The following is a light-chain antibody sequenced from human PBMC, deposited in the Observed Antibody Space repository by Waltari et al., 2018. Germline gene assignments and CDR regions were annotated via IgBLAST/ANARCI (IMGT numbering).Light chain of an antibody. J-gene: IGKJ4*01. CDR3: QQYGTSVPGV. Sequence: EIVLTQSPGTLSLSPGERATLFCRASQPVNFNYVAWYQQVAGQPPRPLIFHTSDRATGIPDRFSGRGSGTDFTLTISRLEPEDFAVYYCQQYGTSVPGVFGVGTKVEI. CDR2: HTS. CDR1: QPVNFNY. V-gene: IGKV3-20*01.